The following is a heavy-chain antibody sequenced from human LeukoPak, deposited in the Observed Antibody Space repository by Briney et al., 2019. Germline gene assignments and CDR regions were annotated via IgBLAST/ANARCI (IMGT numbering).Heavy chain of an antibody. CDR3: ARGSSRAGRKTNWFDP. D-gene: IGHD6-25*01. J-gene: IGHJ5*02. V-gene: IGHV4-34*01. CDR2: INHSGST. Sequence: SETLSLTCTVSGGSISSYYWSWIRQPPGKGLEWIGEINHSGSTNYNPSLKSRVTISVDTSKNQFSLKLSSVTAVDTAVYYCARGSSRAGRKTNWFDPWGQGTLVTVSS. CDR1: GGSISSYY.